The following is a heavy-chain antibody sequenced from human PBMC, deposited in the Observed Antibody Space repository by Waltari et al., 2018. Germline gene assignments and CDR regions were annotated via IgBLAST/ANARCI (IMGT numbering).Heavy chain of an antibody. CDR3: ARRLYAYFDY. CDR2: IYHSGST. D-gene: IGHD2-8*01. J-gene: IGHJ4*02. Sequence: QVQLQESGPGLVKPSETLSLTCAVSGYSISSGYYWGWIRQPTGKGLEWIGSIYHSGSTYYNPSLKSRVTISVDTSKNQFSLKLSSVTAADTAVYYCARRLYAYFDYWGQGTLVTVSS. CDR1: GYSISSGYY. V-gene: IGHV4-38-2*01.